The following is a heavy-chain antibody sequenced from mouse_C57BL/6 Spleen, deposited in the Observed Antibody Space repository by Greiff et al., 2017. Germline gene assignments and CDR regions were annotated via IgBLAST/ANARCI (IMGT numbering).Heavy chain of an antibody. V-gene: IGHV2-2*01. D-gene: IGHD2-2*01. CDR2: IWSGGST. J-gene: IGHJ4*01. CDR1: GFSLTSYG. Sequence: VQGVESGPGLVQPSQSLSITCTVSGFSLTSYGVHWVRQSPGKGLEWLGVIWSGGSTDYNAAFISRLSISKDNSKSQVFFKMNSLQADDTAIYYCARGDGYEYYYAMDYWGQGTSVTVSS. CDR3: ARGDGYEYYYAMDY.